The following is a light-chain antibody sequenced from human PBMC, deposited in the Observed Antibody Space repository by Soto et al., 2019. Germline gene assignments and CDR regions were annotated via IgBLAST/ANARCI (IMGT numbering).Light chain of an antibody. J-gene: IGKJ2*01. Sequence: IVMTQSPATLSVSPGERATLSCRASQSVSSNLAWYQQKPGQAPRLLIYAASTRATGIPARFSGSGSGTEFTLNISSLQSEDFAVYYCQQYNKWPPYTFGQGTKLEIK. CDR3: QQYNKWPPYT. CDR2: AAS. CDR1: QSVSSN. V-gene: IGKV3-15*01.